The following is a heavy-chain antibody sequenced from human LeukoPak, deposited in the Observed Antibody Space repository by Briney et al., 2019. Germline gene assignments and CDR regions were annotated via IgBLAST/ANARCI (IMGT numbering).Heavy chain of an antibody. CDR3: ARGDPHADL. CDR1: GFTFSTYS. Sequence: GGSLRLSCAASGFTFSTYSMNWVRQAPGKGLEWIADITISGHTKNYADSVKGRFTISRDNARTSLYLQMNSLRVEDTGVYYCARGDPHADLWGQGTLVTVSS. CDR2: ITISGHTK. V-gene: IGHV3-48*04. J-gene: IGHJ5*02.